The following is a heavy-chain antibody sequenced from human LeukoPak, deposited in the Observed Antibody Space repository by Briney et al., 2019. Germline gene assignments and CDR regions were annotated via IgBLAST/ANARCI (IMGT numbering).Heavy chain of an antibody. Sequence: SQTLSPTCTVSGGSISSGGYYWSWIRQHPGMGLEWIGYIYYSGSTYYNPSLKSRLTISIDTSKNQFSLKLTSVTAADTAVYYCASSPGAGSTYYFDYWGQGALVTVSS. CDR1: GGSISSGGYY. J-gene: IGHJ4*02. CDR2: IYYSGST. D-gene: IGHD3-10*01. V-gene: IGHV4-31*03. CDR3: ASSPGAGSTYYFDY.